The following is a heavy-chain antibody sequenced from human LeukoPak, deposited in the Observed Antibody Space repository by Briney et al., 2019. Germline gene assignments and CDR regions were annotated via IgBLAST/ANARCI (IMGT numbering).Heavy chain of an antibody. CDR3: AKDHNPGIAAAGPSFDY. D-gene: IGHD6-13*01. Sequence: GGSLRLSCAASGFTFSSYEMNWVRQAPGKGLEWVSYISSSGSTIYYADSVKGRFTISRDNAKNSLYLQMNSLRAEDTAVYYCAKDHNPGIAAAGPSFDYWGQGTLVTVSS. CDR2: ISSSGSTI. J-gene: IGHJ4*02. V-gene: IGHV3-48*03. CDR1: GFTFSSYE.